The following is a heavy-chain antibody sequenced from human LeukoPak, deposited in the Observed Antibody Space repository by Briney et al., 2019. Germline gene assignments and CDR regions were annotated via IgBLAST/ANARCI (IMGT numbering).Heavy chain of an antibody. Sequence: PSETLSLTCAVYGGSFSGYYWSWIRQPPGKGLEWIGEINHSGSTNYNPSLKSRVTISVDTSKNQFSLKVSSVTAADTAVYYCARASYYDFRKAFDIWGQGTMVTVSS. CDR2: INHSGST. V-gene: IGHV4-34*01. CDR1: GGSFSGYY. J-gene: IGHJ3*02. D-gene: IGHD3-3*01. CDR3: ARASYYDFRKAFDI.